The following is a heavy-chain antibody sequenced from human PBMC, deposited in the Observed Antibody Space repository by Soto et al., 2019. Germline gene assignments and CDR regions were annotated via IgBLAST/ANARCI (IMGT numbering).Heavy chain of an antibody. V-gene: IGHV3-23*01. Sequence: GGSLRLSCAASEFTFSSYAMSWVRQAPGKGLEWVSAITSGGSSTYYADSVKGRFTISRDSSKNTLYLQMNSLRAEDTAIYYCARSIAVAVAYYYGMDVWGPGTTVTVSS. CDR2: ITSGGSST. D-gene: IGHD6-19*01. CDR3: ARSIAVAVAYYYGMDV. J-gene: IGHJ6*02. CDR1: EFTFSSYA.